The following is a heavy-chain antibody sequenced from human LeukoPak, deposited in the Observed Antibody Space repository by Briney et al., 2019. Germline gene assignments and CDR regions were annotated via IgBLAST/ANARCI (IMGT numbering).Heavy chain of an antibody. CDR1: GFTFSSYA. CDR2: IMYDGNNK. Sequence: RGSPRLSCAASGFTFSSYATHWVRQTPGKGLEWVALIMYDGNNKYYEGSVKGRFTISRDNSKNTLYLQMNSLRAEDTAVYLCAKDPGSGSYYPYYFDYWGQGTLVTVSS. CDR3: AKDPGSGSYYPYYFDY. J-gene: IGHJ4*02. D-gene: IGHD3-10*01. V-gene: IGHV3-30*02.